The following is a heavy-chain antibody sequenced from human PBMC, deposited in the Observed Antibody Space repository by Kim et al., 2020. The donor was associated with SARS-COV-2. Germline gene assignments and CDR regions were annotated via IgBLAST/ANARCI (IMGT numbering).Heavy chain of an antibody. CDR2: ISYIGST. J-gene: IGHJ5*02. CDR1: GGSISSTSRY. D-gene: IGHD3-16*01. CDR3: AKGLTSREGWGNWFDP. Sequence: SETLSLTCTVSGGSISSTSRYWGWIRQPPGKGLEWIGHISYIGSTYYNPSLKSRVTISVDTSKNQFSLRLTSVSAAATAVYYGAKGLTSREGWGNWFDP. V-gene: IGHV4-39*01.